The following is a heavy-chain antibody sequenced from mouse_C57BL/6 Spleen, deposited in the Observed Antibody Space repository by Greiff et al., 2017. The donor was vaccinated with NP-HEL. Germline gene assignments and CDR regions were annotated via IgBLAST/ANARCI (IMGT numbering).Heavy chain of an antibody. CDR3: ARDEILAGAFAY. CDR1: GYSITSCYY. J-gene: IGHJ3*01. CDR2: ISYDGSN. D-gene: IGHD1-1*01. Sequence: EVQLQQSGPGLVKPSQSLSLTCSVTGYSITSCYYWNWIRQFPGNKLEWMGYISYDGSNNYNQSLKNRIPLTRDKSKNQFFLTLTSVTTEDTATYYCARDEILAGAFAYWGQGTLVTVSA. V-gene: IGHV3-6*01.